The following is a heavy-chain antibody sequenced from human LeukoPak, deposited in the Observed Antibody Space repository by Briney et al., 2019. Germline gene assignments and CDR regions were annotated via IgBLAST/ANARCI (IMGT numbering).Heavy chain of an antibody. CDR1: GLTFSNDC. J-gene: IGHJ4*02. D-gene: IGHD1-14*01. V-gene: IGHV3-74*01. CDR2: ISQAGSDT. CDR3: ARYHTGGF. Sequence: LRRSLRLSCEASGLTFSNDCIHSVREAPPKGLECGSRISQAGSDTIYADSVKGRLTVSRDNAKNTVFLQLSSLKAEDTAVYYCARYHTGGFWGQGRLVTVSS.